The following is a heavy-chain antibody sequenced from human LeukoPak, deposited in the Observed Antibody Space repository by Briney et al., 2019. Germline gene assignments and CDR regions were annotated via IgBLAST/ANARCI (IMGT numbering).Heavy chain of an antibody. J-gene: IGHJ4*02. CDR2: TSYDGSNK. CDR3: ASPSDTYYDILTGRFDY. Sequence: GGSLRLSCAASGFTFSSYGMHWVRQAPGKGLEWVAVTSYDGSNKYYADSVKGRFTISRDNSKNTLYLQMNSLRAEDTAVYYCASPSDTYYDILTGRFDYWGQGTLVTVSS. D-gene: IGHD3-9*01. CDR1: GFTFSSYG. V-gene: IGHV3-30*03.